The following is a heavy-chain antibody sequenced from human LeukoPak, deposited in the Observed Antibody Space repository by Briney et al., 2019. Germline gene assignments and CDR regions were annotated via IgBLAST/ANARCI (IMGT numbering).Heavy chain of an antibody. Sequence: ASVTVSCKASGFTFIGYYVHWVRQAPGQGLEWMGWINLNTGDTDYAPKFQGRVTMTRDTSITTAYMELSRLRYDDTAVYYRARDQPALDYWGRGTLVTVSS. CDR2: INLNTGDT. CDR1: GFTFIGYY. CDR3: ARDQPALDY. V-gene: IGHV1-2*02. J-gene: IGHJ4*02.